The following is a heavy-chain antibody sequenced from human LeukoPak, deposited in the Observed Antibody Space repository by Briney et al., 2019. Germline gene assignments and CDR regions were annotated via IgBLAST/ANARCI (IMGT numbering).Heavy chain of an antibody. CDR3: AKPGAPAAKGRXPXXWFDP. J-gene: IGHJ5*02. CDR2: INXSGST. CDR1: GGSFSGYY. V-gene: IGHV4-34*01. Sequence: SETLSLTCAVYGGSFSGYYWSWIRQPPGKGLEWIGEINXSGSTNYNPSLKSRVTISVDTSKNQFSLKLSSVTAADTAVYYCAKPGAPAAKGRXPXXWFDPWGQGTLVTVSS. D-gene: IGHD2-2*01.